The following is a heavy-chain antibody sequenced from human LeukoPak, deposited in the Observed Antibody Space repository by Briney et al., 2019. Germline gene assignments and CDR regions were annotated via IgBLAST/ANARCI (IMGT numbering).Heavy chain of an antibody. D-gene: IGHD3-3*01. CDR3: ARENSPPTYYDFWSGPLYYFDY. CDR2: ISYDGSNK. CDR1: GFTFSSYA. J-gene: IGHJ4*02. Sequence: GGSLRLSCAASGFTFSSYAMYWVRQAPGKGLEWVAVISYDGSNKYYADSVKGRFTISRDNSKNTLYLQMNSLRAEDTAVYYCARENSPPTYYDFWSGPLYYFDYWGRGTLVTVSS. V-gene: IGHV3-30-3*01.